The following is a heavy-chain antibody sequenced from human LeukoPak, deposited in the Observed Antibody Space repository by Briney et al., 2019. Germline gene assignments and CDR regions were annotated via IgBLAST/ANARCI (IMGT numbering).Heavy chain of an antibody. J-gene: IGHJ4*02. V-gene: IGHV1-2*02. D-gene: IGHD3-22*01. Sequence: ASVKLSCTASGYTFTGYYMHWVRQAPGPGLEWMGWINPHSGGTNYAQKFQGRVTMTRDTSISTAYMELCRLRSDDTAVYYCARLFYDSSGYYSLGFDYWGQGTLVTVSS. CDR1: GYTFTGYY. CDR3: ARLFYDSSGYYSLGFDY. CDR2: INPHSGGT.